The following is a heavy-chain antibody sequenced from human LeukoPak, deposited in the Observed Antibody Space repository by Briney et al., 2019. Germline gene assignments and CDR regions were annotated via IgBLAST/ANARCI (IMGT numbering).Heavy chain of an antibody. J-gene: IGHJ3*02. V-gene: IGHV3-23*01. Sequence: HTGGSLRLSCAASGFTFSSYAMSWVRQAPGKGLEWVSAISGSGGSTYYADSVKGRFTISRDNSKNSLDLLMNSLRAEDTALYYCAKGYTNWGSTDDAFDIWGQGTMVTVSS. CDR2: ISGSGGST. D-gene: IGHD7-27*01. CDR1: GFTFSSYA. CDR3: AKGYTNWGSTDDAFDI.